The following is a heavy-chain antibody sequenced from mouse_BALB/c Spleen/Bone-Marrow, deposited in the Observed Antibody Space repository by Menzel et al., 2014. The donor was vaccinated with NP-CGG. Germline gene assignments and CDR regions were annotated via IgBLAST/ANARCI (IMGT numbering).Heavy chain of an antibody. Sequence: VQLQQSGAELVKPGASVKLSCKASGYTFTSYWMHWVKQRPGQGLEWIGEIDPSDSYTNYNQKFKGKATLTVDKSSSTGYMQLSSVTSEDSAVYCCARGGNGCEGCWCFDVWGVGTTVTVSS. CDR3: ARGGNGCEGCWCFDV. CDR2: IDPSDSYT. V-gene: IGHV1-69*02. J-gene: IGHJ1*01. D-gene: IGHD2-2*01. CDR1: GYTFTSYW.